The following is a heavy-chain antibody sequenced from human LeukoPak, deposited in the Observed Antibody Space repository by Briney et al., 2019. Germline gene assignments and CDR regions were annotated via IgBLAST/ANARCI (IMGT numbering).Heavy chain of an antibody. D-gene: IGHD2-2*01. J-gene: IGHJ4*02. V-gene: IGHV3-23*01. CDR1: GFTFSSYD. Sequence: GGSLRLSSAAPGFTFSSYDLSWVRQAPGKGLEWVSAINGGGGGTYYADSVKGRFTLSRDNSRNTLYLQMNSLRAQDTAAYYCAKGYCTSTGCSAGYWGQGSLVTVSS. CDR2: INGGGGGT. CDR3: AKGYCTSTGCSAGY.